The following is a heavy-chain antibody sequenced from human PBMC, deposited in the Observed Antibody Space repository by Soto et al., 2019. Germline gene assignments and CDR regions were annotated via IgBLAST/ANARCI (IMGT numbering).Heavy chain of an antibody. Sequence: PSETLSLTCTVSGGSISSGGYYWSWIRQHPGKGLEWIGYIYYSGSTYYNPSLKSRVTISVDTSKNQFSLKLSSVTAADTAVYYCARGLYSSSWYWFDPWGQGTLVTVS. CDR2: IYYSGST. D-gene: IGHD6-13*01. V-gene: IGHV4-31*03. CDR1: GGSISSGGYY. J-gene: IGHJ5*02. CDR3: ARGLYSSSWYWFDP.